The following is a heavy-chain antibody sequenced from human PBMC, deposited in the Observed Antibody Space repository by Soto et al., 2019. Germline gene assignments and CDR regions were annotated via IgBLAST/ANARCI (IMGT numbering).Heavy chain of an antibody. CDR1: GGSISGSY. V-gene: IGHV4-59*01. J-gene: IGHJ4*02. Sequence: SETLSLTCSVSGGSISGSYWSWIRQSPGKGLEWLSYVYYTGSTNYSPSLRSRVSISVDTSKNEFSLRLSSVTAADTAVYFCARSVAVPGAHIDYWGQGTQVTVSS. CDR3: ARSVAVPGAHIDY. CDR2: VYYTGST. D-gene: IGHD6-19*01.